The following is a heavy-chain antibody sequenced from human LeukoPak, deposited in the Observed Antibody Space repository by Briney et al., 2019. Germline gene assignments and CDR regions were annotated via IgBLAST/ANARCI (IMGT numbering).Heavy chain of an antibody. CDR1: GGTFSSYA. D-gene: IGHD2-8*01. CDR2: INPSGGST. J-gene: IGHJ3*02. Sequence: ASVKVSCKASGGTFSSYAISWVRQAPGQGLEWMGIINPSGGSTSYAQKFQGRVTMTRDTSTSTVYMELSSLRSEDTAVYYCARGGNGDAFDIWGQGTMVTVSS. CDR3: ARGGNGDAFDI. V-gene: IGHV1-46*01.